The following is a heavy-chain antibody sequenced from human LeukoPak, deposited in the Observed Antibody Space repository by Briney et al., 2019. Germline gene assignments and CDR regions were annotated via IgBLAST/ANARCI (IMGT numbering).Heavy chain of an antibody. Sequence: GGSLRLSCAASGFTVSSNYMSWVRQAPGKGLEWVSVIYSGGSTYYADSVKGRFTISRDNSKNTLYLQMNSLRAEDTAVYYCAKDPRDCSSTSCYTLVDAFDIWGQGTMVTVSS. J-gene: IGHJ3*02. CDR1: GFTVSSNY. CDR3: AKDPRDCSSTSCYTLVDAFDI. D-gene: IGHD2-2*02. CDR2: IYSGGST. V-gene: IGHV3-53*05.